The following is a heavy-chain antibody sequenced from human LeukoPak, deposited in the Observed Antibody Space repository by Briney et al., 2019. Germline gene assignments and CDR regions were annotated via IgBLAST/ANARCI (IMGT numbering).Heavy chain of an antibody. CDR1: GFTFSSYG. CDR3: AKNFEYFDY. J-gene: IGHJ4*02. CDR2: ISYDGSNK. V-gene: IGHV3-30*18. Sequence: GGSLRLSCAASGFTFSSYGMHWVRQAPGKGLEWVAVISYDGSNKYYADSVKGRFTISRDNSKNTLYLQMNSLRAEDTAVYYCAKNFEYFDYWGQGTLVTVSS.